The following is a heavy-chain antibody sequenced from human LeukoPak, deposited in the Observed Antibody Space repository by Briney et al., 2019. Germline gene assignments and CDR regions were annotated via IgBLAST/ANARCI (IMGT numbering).Heavy chain of an antibody. J-gene: IGHJ4*02. D-gene: IGHD6-25*01. CDR2: INPNSGDR. Sequence: SVQVSCKASGYTFSGYYMHWVRRAPGQGLEWMGWINPNSGDRNYAQKFQGRVTMTRDTSISTAYMELSGLRSDDTAVYYCARDLTVQAAAAIVYYFDYWGQGTLVTVSS. V-gene: IGHV1-2*02. CDR1: GYTFSGYY. CDR3: ARDLTVQAAAAIVYYFDY.